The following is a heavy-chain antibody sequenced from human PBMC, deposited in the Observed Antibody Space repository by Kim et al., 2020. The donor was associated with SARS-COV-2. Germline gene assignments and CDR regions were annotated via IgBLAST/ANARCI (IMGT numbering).Heavy chain of an antibody. CDR3: ARAMYYYDSSGYYVGLYYFDY. J-gene: IGHJ4*02. Sequence: GGSLRLSCAASGFTFSSYWMSWVRQAPGKGLEWVANIKQDGSEKYYVDSVKGRFTISRDNAKNSLYLQMNSLRAEDTAVYYCARAMYYYDSSGYYVGLYYFDYWGQGTLVTVSS. CDR1: GFTFSSYW. V-gene: IGHV3-7*01. CDR2: IKQDGSEK. D-gene: IGHD3-22*01.